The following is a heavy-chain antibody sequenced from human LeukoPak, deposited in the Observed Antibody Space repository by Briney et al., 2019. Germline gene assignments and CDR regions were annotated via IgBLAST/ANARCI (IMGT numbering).Heavy chain of an antibody. CDR3: ARGWSSGGRRYYYYYGMDV. V-gene: IGHV4-34*01. J-gene: IGHJ6*02. D-gene: IGHD2-15*01. CDR2: INHSGST. Sequence: SETLSLTCAVYGGSFNGYYWSWIRQPPGKGLEWIGEINHSGSTNYNPSLKSRVTISVDTSKNQFSLKLSSVTAADTAVYYCARGWSSGGRRYYYYYGMDVWGQGTTVTVSS. CDR1: GGSFNGYY.